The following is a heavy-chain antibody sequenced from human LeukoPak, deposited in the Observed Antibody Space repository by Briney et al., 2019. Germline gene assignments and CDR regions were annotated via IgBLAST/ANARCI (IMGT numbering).Heavy chain of an antibody. D-gene: IGHD5-24*01. CDR1: GFTFSDYY. V-gene: IGHV3-11*01. CDR2: ISSSGSTI. CDR3: ARDSGRCLHSDAFDI. J-gene: IGHJ3*02. Sequence: GGSLRLSCAASGFTFSDYYMSWIRQAPGKGLEWVSYISSSGSTIYYADSVKGRFTISRDNAKNSLYLQMNSLRAEDTAVYYFARDSGRCLHSDAFDIWGQGTMVSVSS.